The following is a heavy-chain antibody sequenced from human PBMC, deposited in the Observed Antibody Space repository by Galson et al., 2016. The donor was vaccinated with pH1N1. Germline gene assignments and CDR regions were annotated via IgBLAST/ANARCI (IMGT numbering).Heavy chain of an antibody. CDR3: GRDGLTMITFGVPGNYFDY. V-gene: IGHV1-3*01. J-gene: IGHJ4*02. Sequence: SVKVSCKASGYTFTTYSMHWVRQAPGQRLEWLGWINPGNGDTKYSQKFHDRITITKDTSASTVYLELSSLRSEDTAVYYCGRDGLTMITFGVPGNYFDYWGQGTLVTVSS. CDR1: GYTFTTYS. D-gene: IGHD3-16*01. CDR2: INPGNGDT.